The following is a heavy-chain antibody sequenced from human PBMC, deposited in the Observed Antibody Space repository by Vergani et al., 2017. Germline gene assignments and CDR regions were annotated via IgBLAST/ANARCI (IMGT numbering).Heavy chain of an antibody. D-gene: IGHD2-2*01. J-gene: IGHJ4*02. CDR3: AKRQGTIVVVPAATDY. Sequence: EVQLLESGGGLVQPGGSLRLSCAASGVTFSSYAMSWFRQAPGKGLEWFSAISGSGGSTNYADSVKGRFTISRDNSKNTLYLQMNSLRAEDTAVYYCAKRQGTIVVVPAATDYWGQGTLVTVSS. V-gene: IGHV3-23*01. CDR2: ISGSGGST. CDR1: GVTFSSYA.